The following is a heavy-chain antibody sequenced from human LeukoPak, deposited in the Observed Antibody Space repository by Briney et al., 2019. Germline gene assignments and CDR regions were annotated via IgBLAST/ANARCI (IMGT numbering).Heavy chain of an antibody. J-gene: IGHJ4*02. CDR2: IHQDGSER. CDR1: GFTFSTYW. D-gene: IGHD3-3*01. Sequence: GGSLRLSCTASGFTFSTYWMSWVRQVPGKGLEFVASIHQDGSEREYVDSAKGRFTISRDNAKNSLYLQMISLRAEDTAVYYCARWRGAQSEFEYWGQGTLVTVSS. CDR3: ARWRGAQSEFEY. V-gene: IGHV3-7*01.